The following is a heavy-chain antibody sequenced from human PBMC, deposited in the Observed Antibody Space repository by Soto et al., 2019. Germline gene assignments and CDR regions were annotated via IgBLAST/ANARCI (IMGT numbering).Heavy chain of an antibody. CDR2: LSDSGGST. CDR3: ARVSSSWYSGFFDL. J-gene: IGHJ4*02. Sequence: EVQLLESGGGLVQPGGSLRLSCTASGFTFNSHAMTWVRQAPGKGLEWVSGLSDSGGSTYYADSVKGRFTISRDNSMNTLYLQMNALSAEDTAVYYCARVSSSWYSGFFDLWGQGTLVTVSP. D-gene: IGHD6-13*01. V-gene: IGHV3-23*01. CDR1: GFTFNSHA.